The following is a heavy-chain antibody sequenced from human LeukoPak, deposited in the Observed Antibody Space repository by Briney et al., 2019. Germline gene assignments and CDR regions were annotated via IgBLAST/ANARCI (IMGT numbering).Heavy chain of an antibody. J-gene: IGHJ4*02. CDR3: ARDLVLSSSSSLGY. D-gene: IGHD6-6*01. Sequence: GASVKVSCKASGYTFTSYDINWVRQATGQGLEWMGWMNPNSGNTGYAQKFQGRVTMTRNTSISTAYLALNSLRSEDTAVYYWARDLVLSSSSSLGYWGQGTLVTVSS. CDR1: GYTFTSYD. CDR2: MNPNSGNT. V-gene: IGHV1-8*01.